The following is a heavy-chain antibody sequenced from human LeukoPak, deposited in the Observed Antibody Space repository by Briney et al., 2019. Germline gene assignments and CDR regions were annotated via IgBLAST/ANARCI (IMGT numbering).Heavy chain of an antibody. J-gene: IGHJ6*03. D-gene: IGHD1-26*01. CDR3: VRGAGATISYYHYYMDV. CDR1: GYTFASYD. CDR2: MNPNSGNT. Sequence: GASVTVSCKASGYTFASYDINWVRQAPGEGLEWVGWMNPNSGNTGYAQKFQGRVTITRNTSISTAYMELSSLRSEDTAVYYCVRGAGATISYYHYYMDVWGKGTTVTVSS. V-gene: IGHV1-8*03.